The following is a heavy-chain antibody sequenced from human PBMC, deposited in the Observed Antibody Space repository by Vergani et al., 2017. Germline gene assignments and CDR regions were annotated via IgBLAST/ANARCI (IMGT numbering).Heavy chain of an antibody. D-gene: IGHD2-15*01. Sequence: QVQLVQSGAAVKKPGASAKVSCTASGYIFKNYYMHWLRLAPGQGFQWWGVVNFVTGAATSPQKFEGRITMTRDTSTATFYMDLSSLKYEDTAIYYCARSIGYCTSGSCRPYYFDLWGQRTLVTVSS. V-gene: IGHV1-46*02. CDR1: GYIFKNYY. CDR2: VNFVTGAA. J-gene: IGHJ4*02. CDR3: ARSIGYCTSGSCRPYYFDL.